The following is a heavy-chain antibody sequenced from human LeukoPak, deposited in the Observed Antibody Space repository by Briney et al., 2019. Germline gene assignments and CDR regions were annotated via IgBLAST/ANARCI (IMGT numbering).Heavy chain of an antibody. CDR2: LYYTGST. CDR3: ASSYYYVFDY. D-gene: IGHD3-10*02. V-gene: IGHV4-59*08. Sequence: SETLSLTCTVSGGSISGHFWSWIRQPPGKGLEWIGYLYYTGSTDCNPSLKSRVSISVDTSKNQFSLKLSSVTAADTAVYYCASSYYYVFDYWGQGTLVTVSS. CDR1: GGSISGHF. J-gene: IGHJ4*02.